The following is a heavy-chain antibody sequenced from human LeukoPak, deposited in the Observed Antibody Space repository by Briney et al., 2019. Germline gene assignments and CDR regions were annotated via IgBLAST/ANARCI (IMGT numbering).Heavy chain of an antibody. CDR2: ISSSSSYI. Sequence: GGSLRLSCAASGFAFSSYSMNWVRQAQGKGLEWVSSISSSSSYIYYADSVKGRFTISRDNAKNSLYLQMNSLRAEDTAVYYCARDGVSLGAAALNYWGQGTLVTVSS. V-gene: IGHV3-21*01. CDR3: ARDGVSLGAAALNY. J-gene: IGHJ4*02. CDR1: GFAFSSYS. D-gene: IGHD2-15*01.